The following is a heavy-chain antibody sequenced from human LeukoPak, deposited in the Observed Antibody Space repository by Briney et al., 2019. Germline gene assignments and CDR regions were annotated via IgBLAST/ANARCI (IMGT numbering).Heavy chain of an antibody. Sequence: GASVKVSCKASGYTFTSYGISWVRQAPGQGLEWMGWISAYNGNTNYAQKFQGRGTITADKSTSTAYMELSSLRSEDTAVYYCARGSPVAGPSSTPRYYFYGMDVWGQGTTVTVSS. CDR2: ISAYNGNT. CDR3: ARGSPVAGPSSTPRYYFYGMDV. V-gene: IGHV1-18*01. D-gene: IGHD6-19*01. J-gene: IGHJ6*02. CDR1: GYTFTSYG.